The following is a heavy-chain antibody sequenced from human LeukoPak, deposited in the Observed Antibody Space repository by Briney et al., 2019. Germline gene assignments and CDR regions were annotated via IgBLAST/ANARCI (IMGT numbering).Heavy chain of an antibody. V-gene: IGHV4-4*02. CDR1: GGSISSGYW. J-gene: IGHJ4*02. CDR2: IIDSGST. Sequence: LETLSLTCAVSGGSISSGYWWSWVRQPPMKGLEWIGEIIDSGSTNYNPSLKGRITISLDRTKNQFSLNVNSVTAADTAVYYCATYGPTSGGYTFEYWGQGILVTVSS. CDR3: ATYGPTSGGYTFEY. D-gene: IGHD2-15*01.